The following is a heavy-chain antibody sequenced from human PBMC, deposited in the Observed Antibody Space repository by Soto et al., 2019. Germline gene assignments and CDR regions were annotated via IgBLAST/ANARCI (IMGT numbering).Heavy chain of an antibody. V-gene: IGHV4-34*01. J-gene: IGHJ5*02. Sequence: SETLSLTCAVYGGSFSGYYWSWIRQPPGKGLEWIGEINHSGSTNYNPSLKSRVTISVDTSKNQFSLKLSSVTAADTAVYYCARDRRTGTRFDPWGQGTLVTVSS. CDR2: INHSGST. CDR1: GGSFSGYY. CDR3: ARDRRTGTRFDP. D-gene: IGHD1-1*01.